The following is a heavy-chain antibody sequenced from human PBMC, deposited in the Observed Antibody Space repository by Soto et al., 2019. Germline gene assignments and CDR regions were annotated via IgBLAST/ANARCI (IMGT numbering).Heavy chain of an antibody. D-gene: IGHD3-10*01. CDR2: ISSSGGST. Sequence: EVQLLESGGGLVQPGGSLRLSCAAPGFTLSIYAMTWVRQAPGKGLEWVSGISSSGGSTYYADSVKGRFTISRDNSKNTLYLQMNSLRAEDTAVYDCAKVGSGRTYDYWGQGTLVTVSS. CDR3: AKVGSGRTYDY. V-gene: IGHV3-23*01. J-gene: IGHJ4*02. CDR1: GFTLSIYA.